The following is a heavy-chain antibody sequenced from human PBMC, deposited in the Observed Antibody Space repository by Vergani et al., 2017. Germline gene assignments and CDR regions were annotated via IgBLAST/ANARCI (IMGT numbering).Heavy chain of an antibody. J-gene: IGHJ4*02. CDR3: ARSIVSRNPPDYFDN. D-gene: IGHD1-14*01. Sequence: QVQLQESGPGLVRPSETLSLTCTVSGGSLSGYYWNWIRQTPGEGLEWIVYVGDSGYFHYNPSLKTRVSMSSDTSNNQFSLMLSSVTVADTAVYYCARSIVSRNPPDYFDNWGQGTLVTVSS. CDR1: GGSLSGYY. V-gene: IGHV4-59*01. CDR2: VGDSGYF.